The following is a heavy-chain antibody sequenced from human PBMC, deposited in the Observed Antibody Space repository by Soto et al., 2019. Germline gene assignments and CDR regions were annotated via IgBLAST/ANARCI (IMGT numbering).Heavy chain of an antibody. V-gene: IGHV1-2*02. Sequence: GASVKVSCKXSGYTFSDYYIHWVRQAPGQGLEWMGWINPNSGGTKYAPKFQGGVTMTRDTSITTAYMELSRLRSGDTAVYYCAREPATAKPEGVDFWGQGTLVTVSS. D-gene: IGHD1-1*01. CDR3: AREPATAKPEGVDF. CDR1: GYTFSDYY. CDR2: INPNSGGT. J-gene: IGHJ4*02.